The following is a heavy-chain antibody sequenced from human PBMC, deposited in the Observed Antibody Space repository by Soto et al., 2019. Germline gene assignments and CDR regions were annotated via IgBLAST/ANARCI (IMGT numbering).Heavy chain of an antibody. V-gene: IGHV3-30-3*01. CDR2: ISYDGSNK. Sequence: GGSLRLSCAASGFTFSSYAMHWVRQAPGKGLEWVAVISYDGSNKYYADSVKGRFTISRDNSKNTLYLQMNSLRAEDTAVYYCARDGTGIAVSLDYWGQGTLVTVSS. CDR3: ARDGTGIAVSLDY. CDR1: GFTFSSYA. J-gene: IGHJ4*02. D-gene: IGHD6-19*01.